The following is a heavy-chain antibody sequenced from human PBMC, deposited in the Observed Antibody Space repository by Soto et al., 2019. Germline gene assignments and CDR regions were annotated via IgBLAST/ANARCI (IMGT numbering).Heavy chain of an antibody. Sequence: QVQLVESGGGVVQPGRSLRLSCAASGFTFSSYGMHWVRQAPGKGLEWVAVISYDGSNKYYADSVKGRFTISRDNSKNTLYLQMNSLRAEDTAVYYCAKDEDPASGGYFDYWGQGTLVTVSS. J-gene: IGHJ4*02. D-gene: IGHD1-1*01. V-gene: IGHV3-30*18. CDR1: GFTFSSYG. CDR2: ISYDGSNK. CDR3: AKDEDPASGGYFDY.